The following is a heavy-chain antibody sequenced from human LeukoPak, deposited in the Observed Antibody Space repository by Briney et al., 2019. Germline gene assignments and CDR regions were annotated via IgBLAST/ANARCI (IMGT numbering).Heavy chain of an antibody. Sequence: GGSLRLSCESLGFPFSAYCLNWVRPAPGKGVEWVSPTNCSTYIFYLDSVQGRFHNSGHNHKNSLYLQINSLRAEDTAVYYCARDSKLYCSRTSCYMDVCGEGTTVTASS. CDR3: ARDSKLYCSRTSCYMDV. CDR1: GFPFSAYC. D-gene: IGHD2-2*01. V-gene: IGHV3-69-1*01. J-gene: IGHJ6*01. CDR2: TNCSTYI.